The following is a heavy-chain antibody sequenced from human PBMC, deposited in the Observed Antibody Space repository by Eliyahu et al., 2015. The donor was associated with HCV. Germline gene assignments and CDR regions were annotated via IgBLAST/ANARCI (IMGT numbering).Heavy chain of an antibody. CDR2: IYHSGST. Sequence: QVQLQESGPGLVKPSETLSLTCAVSGYSLSSGYYWGWIRQPPGKGLEWIGSIYHSGSTYYNPSLKSRVTISVDTSKNQFSLKLSSVTAADTAVYYCARDIRVTMVRGNNWFDPWGQGTLVTVSS. V-gene: IGHV4-38-2*02. CDR1: GYSLSSGYY. J-gene: IGHJ5*02. D-gene: IGHD3-10*01. CDR3: ARDIRVTMVRGNNWFDP.